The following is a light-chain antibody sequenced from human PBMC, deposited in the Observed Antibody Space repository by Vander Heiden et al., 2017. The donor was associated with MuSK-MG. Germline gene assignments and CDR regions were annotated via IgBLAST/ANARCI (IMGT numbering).Light chain of an antibody. J-gene: IGKJ1*01. CDR1: QSISGW. CDR2: KAS. V-gene: IGKV1-5*03. Sequence: DIQMTQSPSTPSASVGDRVTITCRASQSISGWLAWYQQKPGTAPKLLIYKASILENGVPSRFSGSGSGTEFTLTISSLQPDDFATYYCQQYSSSWTFGQGTKVDVK. CDR3: QQYSSSWT.